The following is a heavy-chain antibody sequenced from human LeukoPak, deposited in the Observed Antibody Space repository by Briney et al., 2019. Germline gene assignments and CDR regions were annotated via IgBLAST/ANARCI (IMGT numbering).Heavy chain of an antibody. J-gene: IGHJ4*02. V-gene: IGHV3-48*02. Sequence: PGGALELFCAASGFTFSSYSMNWVRQAPGKGLEWVSYISSSSSTIYYADSVKGRFTISRDNAKNSLYLQMNSLRDEDTAVYYCARGAHSSGYYDYWGQGTLVTVSS. CDR2: ISSSSSTI. D-gene: IGHD3-22*01. CDR1: GFTFSSYS. CDR3: ARGAHSSGYYDY.